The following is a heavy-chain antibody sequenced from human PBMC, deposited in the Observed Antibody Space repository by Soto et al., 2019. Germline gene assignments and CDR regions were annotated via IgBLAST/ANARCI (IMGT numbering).Heavy chain of an antibody. CDR3: ARGSGDNRPPVIPYYFYGMDV. Sequence: GGSLRLSCVASGFTFSTYAMFWVRQAPGKGLEYVSAITSDGGGTYYASSVKGRFTISRDNSKSTLYLQMGSLRAEDMAVYYCARGSGDNRPPVIPYYFYGMDVWGQGTTVTVSS. V-gene: IGHV3-64*01. CDR1: GFTFSTYA. CDR2: ITSDGGGT. D-gene: IGHD7-27*01. J-gene: IGHJ6*02.